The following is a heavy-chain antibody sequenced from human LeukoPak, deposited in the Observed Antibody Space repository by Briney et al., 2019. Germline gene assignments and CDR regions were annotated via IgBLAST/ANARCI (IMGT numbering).Heavy chain of an antibody. V-gene: IGHV3-30*18. CDR1: GFTFSSYG. CDR2: ISYDGSNK. J-gene: IGHJ4*02. CDR3: ANLASGSFDY. Sequence: GRSLRLSCAASGFTFSSYGMRWVRQAPGKGLEWVAVISYDGSNKYYADSVKGRFTISRDNSKNTLYLQMNSLRAEDTAVYYCANLASGSFDYWGQGTLVTVSS.